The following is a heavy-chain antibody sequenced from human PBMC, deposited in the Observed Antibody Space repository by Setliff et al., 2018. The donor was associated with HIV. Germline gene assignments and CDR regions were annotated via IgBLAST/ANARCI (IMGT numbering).Heavy chain of an antibody. CDR1: GGSISSYY. CDR3: ASSLNGDSEPWYFDL. D-gene: IGHD4-17*01. CDR2: IYTSGST. J-gene: IGHJ2*01. Sequence: SETLSLTCTVSGGSISSYYWSWIRQPPGKGLEWIGYIYTSGSTNYNPSLKSRLSISVDTSKSQFSLNLSSVTAADTAVYYCASSLNGDSEPWYFDLWGRGTLVTVSS. V-gene: IGHV4-4*09.